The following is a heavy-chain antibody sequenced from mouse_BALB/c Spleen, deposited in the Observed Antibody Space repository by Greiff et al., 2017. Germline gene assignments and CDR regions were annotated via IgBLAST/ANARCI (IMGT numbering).Heavy chain of an antibody. CDR2: ISSGGST. V-gene: IGHV5-6-5*01. J-gene: IGHJ3*01. Sequence: EVMLVESGGGLVKPGGSLKLSCAASGFTFSSYAMSWVRQTPEKRLEWVASISSGGSTYYPDSVKGRFTISRDNARNILYLQMSSLRSEDTAMYYCAYGSGFAYWGQGTLVTVSA. D-gene: IGHD1-1*01. CDR1: GFTFSSYA. CDR3: AYGSGFAY.